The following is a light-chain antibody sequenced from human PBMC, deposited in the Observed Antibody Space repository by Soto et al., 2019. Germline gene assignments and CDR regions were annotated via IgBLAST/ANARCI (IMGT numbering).Light chain of an antibody. CDR1: SSNIGSNT. V-gene: IGLV1-44*01. Sequence: QSVLNQPPSASGTPGQRVTISCSGSSSNIGSNTVSWFQQLPGRAPKLLLYNNNHRPSGVPDRFSGSKSGASASLAISGLQSEAEADYYCAAWDDSLDGNVVFGGGTQLTVL. CDR3: AAWDDSLDGNVV. CDR2: NNN. J-gene: IGLJ7*01.